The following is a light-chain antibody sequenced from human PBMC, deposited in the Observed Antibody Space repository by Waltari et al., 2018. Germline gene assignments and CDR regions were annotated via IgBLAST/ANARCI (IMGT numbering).Light chain of an antibody. V-gene: IGLV1-47*01. Sequence: QSVMTQPPSASGTPGQTVTISCSGGTSNLGSNYVYWYQQPPGTAPKLIVYRNYQRPSGVPDRFSGSKSGASASLAISGLQSEDEGDYYCATWDDSLTNYVFGTGTKVTV. CDR1: TSNLGSNY. CDR2: RNY. J-gene: IGLJ1*01. CDR3: ATWDDSLTNYV.